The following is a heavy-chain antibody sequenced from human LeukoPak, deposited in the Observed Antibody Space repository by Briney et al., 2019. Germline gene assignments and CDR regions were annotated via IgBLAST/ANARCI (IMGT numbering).Heavy chain of an antibody. CDR3: ARDGYYYDSSGYMPLDYYYYGMDV. D-gene: IGHD3-22*01. CDR2: ISSSSSYI. J-gene: IGHJ6*02. Sequence: GGSLRLSCAASGFTFSSYSMNWVRQAPGKGLEWVSSISSSSSYIYYADSVKGRFTISRDNAKNSLYLQMNSLRDEDTAVYYCARDGYYYDSSGYMPLDYYYYGMDVWGQGTTVTVSS. CDR1: GFTFSSYS. V-gene: IGHV3-21*01.